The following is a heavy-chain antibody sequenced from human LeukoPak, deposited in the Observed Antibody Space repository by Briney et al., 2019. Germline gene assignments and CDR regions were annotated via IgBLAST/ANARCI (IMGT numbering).Heavy chain of an antibody. D-gene: IGHD5-18*01. Sequence: GGSLRLSCAASGFTFSSYEMNWVRQAPGKGLEWVSYISSSGSTIYYADSVKGRFTISRDNAKNSLYLQMNSLRAEDTAVCYCARDSLDTAMVYYYGMDVWGQGTTVTVSS. CDR1: GFTFSSYE. V-gene: IGHV3-48*03. CDR2: ISSSGSTI. CDR3: ARDSLDTAMVYYYGMDV. J-gene: IGHJ6*02.